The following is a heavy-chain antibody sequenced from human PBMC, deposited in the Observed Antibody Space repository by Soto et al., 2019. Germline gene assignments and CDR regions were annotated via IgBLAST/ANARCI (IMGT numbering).Heavy chain of an antibody. D-gene: IGHD1-26*01. V-gene: IGHV1-46*02. Sequence: QVQLVQSGAEVRKPGASVKVSCKASGYTFNRHYIQWVRQAPGQGLEWMGMIDPSGGDTNYAKKCQGRVTLPSDTSTSTVYMELSSLRSEDTAVYYCAKRRGVGLTRSSFDYWGPGTLVIVSS. J-gene: IGHJ4*02. CDR3: AKRRGVGLTRSSFDY. CDR2: IDPSGGDT. CDR1: GYTFNRHY.